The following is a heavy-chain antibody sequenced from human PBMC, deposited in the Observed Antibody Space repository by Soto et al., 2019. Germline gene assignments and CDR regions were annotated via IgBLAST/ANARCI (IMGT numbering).Heavy chain of an antibody. CDR2: INHSGST. CDR3: ERGCFDIVVVPAAPRAGCFDP. D-gene: IGHD2-2*01. CDR1: GGSFIGYY. V-gene: IGHV4-34*01. J-gene: IGHJ5*02. Sequence: SQTLSLTCAVYGGSFIGYYWSWIRQPPGKGLEWIGEINHSGSTNYNPSLKSRVTISVDTYKKQFSLKLSSVAAADTAVYYCERGCFDIVVVPAAPRAGCFDPWGQGTLV.